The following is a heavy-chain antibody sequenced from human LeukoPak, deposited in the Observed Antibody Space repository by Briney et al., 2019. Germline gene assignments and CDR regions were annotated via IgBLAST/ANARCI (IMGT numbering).Heavy chain of an antibody. D-gene: IGHD3-22*01. J-gene: IGHJ4*02. CDR1: GGTFSSYA. CDR3: ARGWDSSGQIPFFY. CDR2: IIPILGIA. V-gene: IGHV1-69*04. Sequence: ASVKVSCKASGGTFSSYAISWVRQAPGQGLEWMGRIIPILGIANYAQKFQGRVTITADKSTSTAYMELSSLRSEDTAVYYCARGWDSSGQIPFFYWGQGTLVTVSS.